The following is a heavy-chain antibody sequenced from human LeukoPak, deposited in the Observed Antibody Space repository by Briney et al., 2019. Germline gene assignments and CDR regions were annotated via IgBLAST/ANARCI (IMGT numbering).Heavy chain of an antibody. Sequence: SETLCLTCTVSGGSISSSSYYWGWIRQPPGKGLEWIGSIYYSGSTYYNPSLKSRVTISVDTSKNQSSLKLSSVTAADTAVYYCARLSFDSSSFLDYWGQGTLVTVSS. V-gene: IGHV4-39*01. CDR2: IYYSGST. CDR1: GGSISSSSYY. J-gene: IGHJ4*02. D-gene: IGHD6-13*01. CDR3: ARLSFDSSSFLDY.